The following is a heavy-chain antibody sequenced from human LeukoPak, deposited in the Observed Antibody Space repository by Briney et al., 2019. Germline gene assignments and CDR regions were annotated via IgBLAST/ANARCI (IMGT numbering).Heavy chain of an antibody. CDR3: ARDSPSDYYDSSGYDY. Sequence: ASVKVSFKASGYTFTGYYMHWVRQAPGQGLEWMGWINPKSGGTNYAQKFQGRVTMTRDTSISTAYMELSSLRSDDTAVYYCARDSPSDYYDSSGYDYWGQGTLVTVSS. D-gene: IGHD3-22*01. J-gene: IGHJ4*02. V-gene: IGHV1-2*02. CDR2: INPKSGGT. CDR1: GYTFTGYY.